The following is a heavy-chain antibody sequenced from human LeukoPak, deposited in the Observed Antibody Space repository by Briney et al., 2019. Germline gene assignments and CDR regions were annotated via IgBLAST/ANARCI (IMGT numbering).Heavy chain of an antibody. V-gene: IGHV4-39*01. J-gene: IGHJ5*02. CDR1: GGSISSSSYY. CDR3: ARNTIAVVPAANNWFDP. Sequence: SETLSLTCTVSGGSISSSSYYWGWIRQPPGKGLEWIGSIYYSGSTYYNPSLKSRVTISVDTSKNQFSLKLSSVTAADTAVYYCARNTIAVVPAANNWFDPWGQGTLVTVSS. CDR2: IYYSGST. D-gene: IGHD2-2*01.